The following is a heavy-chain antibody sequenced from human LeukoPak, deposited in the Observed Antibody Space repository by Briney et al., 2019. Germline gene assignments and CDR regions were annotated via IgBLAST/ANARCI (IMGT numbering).Heavy chain of an antibody. J-gene: IGHJ3*02. D-gene: IGHD1-26*01. V-gene: IGHV4-39*01. CDR2: IYYSGST. CDR3: TTPYSGGYHGLDI. Sequence: KPSENLSLTCTVSGGSISSNKYYWGWIRQPPGKGLEWIGSIYYSGSTYYNPSLKSRVTISVDTSKNQFSLKLSSVTAADTAVFYCTTPYSGGYHGLDIWGQGTMVTVSS. CDR1: GGSISSNKYY.